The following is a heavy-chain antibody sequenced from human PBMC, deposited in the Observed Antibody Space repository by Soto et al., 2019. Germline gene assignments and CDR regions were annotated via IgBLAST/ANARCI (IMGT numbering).Heavy chain of an antibody. J-gene: IGHJ5*02. CDR3: ARGSFSSSSSWFDP. CDR2: ICYSGRT. V-gene: IGHV4-31*03. CDR1: GGSISSGGYY. Sequence: SETLSLTCTVSGGSISSGGYYWSWIRQHPGKGLEWIGYICYSGRTYYNPSLHSRVSIAVDTTENQFSLKLTSVTAADTSVYYCARGSFSSSSSWFDPWGRGTLVSVSP. D-gene: IGHD6-6*01.